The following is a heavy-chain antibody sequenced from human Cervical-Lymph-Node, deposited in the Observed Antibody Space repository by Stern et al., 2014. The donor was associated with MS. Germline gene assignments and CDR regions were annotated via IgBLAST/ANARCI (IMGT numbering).Heavy chain of an antibody. V-gene: IGHV7-4-1*02. CDR3: ARVKPAAILDY. Sequence: VQLVESGSELKKPGASVKVSCKASGYTFTRNAMNWVRQAPGQRLEWMGWINTNTGNTTYAQGFTGRFVFSLDTSVSTAYLQISSLKAEDMAIYYCARVKPAAILDYWGQGTLVTVSS. J-gene: IGHJ4*02. D-gene: IGHD2-2*01. CDR2: INTNTGNT. CDR1: GYTFTRNA.